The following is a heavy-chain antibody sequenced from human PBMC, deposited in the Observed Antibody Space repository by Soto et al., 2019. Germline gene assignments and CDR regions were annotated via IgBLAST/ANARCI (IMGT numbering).Heavy chain of an antibody. CDR1: GDSVTSHY. CDR2: MHYSGFT. Sequence: SETLSLTYSFSGDSVTSHYLTWIRQSPEKGLEWIGYMHYSGFTHYNPSLKSRLTISVDRSKNQFSLKLSSVAAADTAVYYCARTSSGWVDDILTGYYYFDYWGQGTLVTVSS. D-gene: IGHD3-9*01. V-gene: IGHV4-59*08. CDR3: ARTSSGWVDDILTGYYYFDY. J-gene: IGHJ4*02.